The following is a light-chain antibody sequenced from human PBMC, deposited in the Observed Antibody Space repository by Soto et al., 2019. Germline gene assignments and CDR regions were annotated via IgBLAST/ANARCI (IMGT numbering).Light chain of an antibody. CDR1: SSNIGENF. V-gene: IGLV1-51*01. CDR2: DTS. J-gene: IGLJ3*02. CDR3: WTWDPSLSAGV. Sequence: QSVLTQPPSVSAAPGQKVTISCSGSSSNIGENFVSWYQHIPGTAPKLVIHDTSGRPSGIPDRFSGSKSGTSAILGITGLQTGDEATYYCWTWDPSLSAGVFGGGTKLTVL.